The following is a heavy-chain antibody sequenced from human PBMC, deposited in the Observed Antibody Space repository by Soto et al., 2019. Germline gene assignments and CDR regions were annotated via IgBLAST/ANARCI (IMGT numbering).Heavy chain of an antibody. CDR3: AGHSPPFLYGSGPWDV. D-gene: IGHD3-10*01. CDR2: IYSSGST. J-gene: IGHJ6*02. Sequence: QVQLQESGPGLVRPSETLSLTCTVSGGSISNSYWSWIRQSPEKGLEWLGYIYSSGSTNYNPSLNSRVTISVDTSKNQFSLKLSSLRAPDTAVYYCAGHSPPFLYGSGPWDVWGQGTTVTVSS. CDR1: GGSISNSY. V-gene: IGHV4-59*08.